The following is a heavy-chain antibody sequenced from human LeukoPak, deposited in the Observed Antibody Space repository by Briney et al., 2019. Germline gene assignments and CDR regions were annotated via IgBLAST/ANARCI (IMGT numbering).Heavy chain of an antibody. CDR2: IYYSGSA. J-gene: IGHJ5*02. Sequence: PSETLSLACTVSGGSISSSSSYWGWIRQPPGKGLEWIGSIYYSGSAYYNPSLKSRVTISVDTSKNQFSPKLSSVTAADTAVYYCARGGFDDSSLDPWGQGTLVTVSS. CDR3: ARGGFDDSSLDP. D-gene: IGHD3-22*01. V-gene: IGHV4-39*01. CDR1: GGSISSSSSY.